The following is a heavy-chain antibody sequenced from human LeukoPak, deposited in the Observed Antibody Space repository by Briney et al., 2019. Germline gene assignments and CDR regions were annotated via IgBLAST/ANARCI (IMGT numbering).Heavy chain of an antibody. CDR2: INHSGST. J-gene: IGHJ4*02. V-gene: IGHV4-34*01. D-gene: IGHD5-18*01. Sequence: SETLSLTCAVYGGFPSGYYWGWVRQPPGKGREWIGAINHSGSTNYNPSLKSRVTISVDTSKHQFSLKLRSVPAADTAVYYCARRPLYSYGPNDYWGQGTLVTVSS. CDR1: GGFPSGYY. CDR3: ARRPLYSYGPNDY.